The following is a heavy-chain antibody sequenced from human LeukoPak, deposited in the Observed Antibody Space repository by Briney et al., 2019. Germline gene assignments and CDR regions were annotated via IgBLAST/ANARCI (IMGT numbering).Heavy chain of an antibody. D-gene: IGHD1-7*01. CDR3: ARLDNWNCRGLDY. J-gene: IGHJ4*02. V-gene: IGHV3-53*01. CDR2: IYSGGST. Sequence: GGSLRLSCTASGFTVSSNYMSWVRQAPGKGLEWVSVIYSGGSTYYADSVKGRFTISRDNSKNTLYLQMNSLRAEDTAVYYCARLDNWNCRGLDYWGQGTLVTVSS. CDR1: GFTVSSNY.